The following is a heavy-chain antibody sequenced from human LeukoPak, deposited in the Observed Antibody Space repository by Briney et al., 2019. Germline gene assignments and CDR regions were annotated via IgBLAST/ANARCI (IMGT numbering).Heavy chain of an antibody. CDR3: ASGWALS. D-gene: IGHD1-26*01. V-gene: IGHV6-1*01. J-gene: IGHJ5*02. Sequence: SQTLSLTCAVSGDSVSNKNAAWNWLRQSPSRGLEWLGRTYYRSEWHTDYAFSVKGRITINADTSKNQFSLQLGYVTPEDTAVYYCASGWALSWGQGTLVTVSS. CDR1: GDSVSNKNAA. CDR2: TYYRSEWHT.